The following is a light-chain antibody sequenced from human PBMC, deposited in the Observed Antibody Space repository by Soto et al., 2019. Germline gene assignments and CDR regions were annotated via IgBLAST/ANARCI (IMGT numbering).Light chain of an antibody. CDR2: NNN. Sequence: QSVLTQPPSASGTPGQRVTISCSGSTSNIGSNTVNWYQQLPGTAPKLLIYNNNQWPSGVPDRFSGSKSGTSASLAISGLHSDDEAEYYCAAWDDRLDGPIFGGGTKLTVL. CDR3: AAWDDRLDGPI. CDR1: TSNIGSNT. V-gene: IGLV1-44*01. J-gene: IGLJ2*01.